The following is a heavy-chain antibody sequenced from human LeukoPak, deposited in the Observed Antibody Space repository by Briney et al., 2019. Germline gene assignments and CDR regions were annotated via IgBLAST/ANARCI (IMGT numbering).Heavy chain of an antibody. CDR2: MNPSSGNT. V-gene: IGHV1-8*02. J-gene: IGHJ6*03. CDR1: GYTFTGYY. CDR3: ARRVLLYDILTAYSRYYSSYMDV. Sequence: ASVKVSCKASGYTFTGYYMHWVRQAPGQELEWMGWMNPSSGNTGYAQKFQGRVTMTRNTSISTAYMELSSLRSDDTAVYYCARRVLLYDILTAYSRYYSSYMDVWGRGTTVTVSS. D-gene: IGHD3-9*01.